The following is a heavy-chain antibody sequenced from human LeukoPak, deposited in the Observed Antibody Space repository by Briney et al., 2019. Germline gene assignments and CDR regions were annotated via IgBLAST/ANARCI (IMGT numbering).Heavy chain of an antibody. CDR1: GGSFSGYY. CDR3: ARDRRQQLVQGDWFAP. J-gene: IGHJ5*02. CDR2: IYYSGST. D-gene: IGHD6-13*01. Sequence: PSETLSLTCAVYGGSFSGYYWSWIRQPPGKGLEWIGYIYYSGSTNYNPSLKSRVTISVDTSKNQFSLKLSSVTAADTAVYYCARDRRQQLVQGDWFAPGGQGTLVTVSS. V-gene: IGHV4-59*01.